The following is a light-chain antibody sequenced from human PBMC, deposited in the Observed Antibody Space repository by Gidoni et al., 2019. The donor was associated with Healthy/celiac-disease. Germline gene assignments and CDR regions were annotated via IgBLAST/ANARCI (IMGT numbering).Light chain of an antibody. Sequence: EIQMTQSPSSLSAYVGDRVTITCRASQSISSYLNWYQQKPGKAPKLLIYAASSLQSGVPSRFSGSGSGTDFTLTISSLQPEDFATYYCQQSYSTPRYTFGQGTKLEIK. J-gene: IGKJ2*01. CDR2: AAS. CDR3: QQSYSTPRYT. CDR1: QSISSY. V-gene: IGKV1-39*01.